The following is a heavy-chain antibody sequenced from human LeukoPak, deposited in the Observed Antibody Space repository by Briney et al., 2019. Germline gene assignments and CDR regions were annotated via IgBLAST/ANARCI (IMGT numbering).Heavy chain of an antibody. D-gene: IGHD2-2*01. Sequence: SVKVSCKASGGTFSSYAISWVRQAPGQGLEWMGGIIPIFGTANYAQKFQGRVTITTDESTSTAYMELSSLRSEDTAVYYCARGYCRSTSCSYFDYWGQGTLVTVSS. J-gene: IGHJ4*02. CDR1: GGTFSSYA. CDR3: ARGYCRSTSCSYFDY. CDR2: IIPIFGTA. V-gene: IGHV1-69*05.